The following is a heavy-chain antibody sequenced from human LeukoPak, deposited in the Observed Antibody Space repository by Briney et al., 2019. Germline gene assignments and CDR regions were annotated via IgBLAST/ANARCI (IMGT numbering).Heavy chain of an antibody. D-gene: IGHD4-17*01. CDR1: GFTFSSYW. J-gene: IGHJ5*02. Sequence: PGGSLRLSCAASGFTFSSYWMSWVRQAPGKGLEWVANIKQDGSEKYYVDSVKGRFTISRDNAKNSLYLQMNSLRAEDTAVYYCARAYAGGGGPTVTTFAWFDPWGQGTLVTVSS. V-gene: IGHV3-7*01. CDR2: IKQDGSEK. CDR3: ARAYAGGGGPTVTTFAWFDP.